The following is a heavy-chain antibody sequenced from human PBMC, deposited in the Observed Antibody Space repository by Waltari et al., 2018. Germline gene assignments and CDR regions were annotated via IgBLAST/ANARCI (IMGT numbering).Heavy chain of an antibody. CDR3: ARGAPYGDYLPCDY. Sequence: QVQLVQSGAEVEKPGASVKVSCKAIGYTFTRYGISWVRQAPGQGLEWMGWVIPHNGDTDYAQKFQVRVTMATDTFMNTAYMELRSLRPDDTAVYYCARGAPYGDYLPCDYWGQGTLVTVSS. D-gene: IGHD4-17*01. CDR1: GYTFTRYG. CDR2: VIPHNGDT. V-gene: IGHV1-18*04. J-gene: IGHJ4*02.